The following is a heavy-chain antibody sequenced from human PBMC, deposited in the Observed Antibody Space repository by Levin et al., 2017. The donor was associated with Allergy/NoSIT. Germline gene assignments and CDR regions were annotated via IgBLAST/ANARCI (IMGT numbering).Heavy chain of an antibody. V-gene: IGHV3-20*04. CDR1: GFTFDDYG. CDR3: ARVRWKDSSSLRGGAYYFDY. D-gene: IGHD6-13*01. Sequence: PGGSLRLSCAASGFTFDDYGMSWVRQAPGKGLEWVSGINWNGGRTGYADSVKGRFTISRDNAKNSLYLQMNSLRAEDTALYYCARVRWKDSSSLRGGAYYFDYWGQGTLVTVSS. CDR2: INWNGGRT. J-gene: IGHJ4*02.